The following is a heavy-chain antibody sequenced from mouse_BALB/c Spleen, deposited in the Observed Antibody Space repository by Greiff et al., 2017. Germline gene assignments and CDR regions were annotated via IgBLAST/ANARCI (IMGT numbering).Heavy chain of an antibody. Sequence: EVKVVESGGGLVKPGGSLKLSCAASGFTFSSYTMSWVRQTPEKRLEWVATISSGGSYTYYPDSVKGRFTISRDNAKNTLYLQMSSLKSEDTAMYYCTREAYDSFAYWGQGTLVTVSA. CDR3: TREAYDSFAY. J-gene: IGHJ3*01. V-gene: IGHV5-6-4*01. D-gene: IGHD2-4*01. CDR1: GFTFSSYT. CDR2: ISSGGSYT.